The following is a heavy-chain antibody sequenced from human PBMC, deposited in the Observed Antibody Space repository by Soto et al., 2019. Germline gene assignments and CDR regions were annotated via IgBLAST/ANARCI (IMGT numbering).Heavy chain of an antibody. D-gene: IGHD1-26*01. CDR1: GYTLTSYA. V-gene: IGHV1-3*01. CDR2: INGGNDTT. Sequence: QVQLVQSGAEVKKPGASVKVSCRASGYTLTSYATHWVRQAPGQRVEWMGWINGGNDTTRYSQKFQGRVTISRDTSASTVYMEISSLGSEDTAFYYCARGDGTHQGWFDPWGQGTLVTVPS. J-gene: IGHJ5*02. CDR3: ARGDGTHQGWFDP.